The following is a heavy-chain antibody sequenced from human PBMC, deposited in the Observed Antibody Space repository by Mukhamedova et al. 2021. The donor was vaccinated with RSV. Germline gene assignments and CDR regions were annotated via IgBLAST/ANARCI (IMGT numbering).Heavy chain of an antibody. D-gene: IGHD4-17*01. J-gene: IGHJ3*01. V-gene: IGHV1-18*01. CDR2: KSKT. CDR3: ARHDYGVTHEAFDV. Sequence: KSKTNYAQKFQGRITLTADTPTSTAYMELRSLRSDDTAVYYCARHDYGVTHEAFDVCGQGTMITVSS.